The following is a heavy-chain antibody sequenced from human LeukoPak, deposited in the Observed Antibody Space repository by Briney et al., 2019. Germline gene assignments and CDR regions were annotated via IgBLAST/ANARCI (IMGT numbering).Heavy chain of an antibody. D-gene: IGHD3-10*01. Sequence: SETLSLTCAVYGGSFSGYYWSWIRQPPGKGLEWIGEINHSGSTNYNPSLKSRVTISVDTSKNQFSLKLSSVTAADTAVYYCASAWFGVLAAWGQGTPVTVSS. V-gene: IGHV4-34*01. CDR1: GGSFSGYY. CDR3: ASAWFGVLAA. CDR2: INHSGST. J-gene: IGHJ5*02.